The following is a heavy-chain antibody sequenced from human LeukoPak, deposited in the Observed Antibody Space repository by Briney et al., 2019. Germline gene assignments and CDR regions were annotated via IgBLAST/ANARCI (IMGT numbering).Heavy chain of an antibody. D-gene: IGHD6-19*01. CDR1: AFTFSRYA. Sequence: RGSLRLSCAASAFTFSRYAMSWIRQAPGKGLEWIAAIGGSGGTTYYADSVKGRFTISRDNSKNTLFLQMNSLRAEDTAVYYCAKQQGSGWAFDIWGQGTMVTVSS. J-gene: IGHJ3*02. CDR3: AKQQGSGWAFDI. V-gene: IGHV3-23*01. CDR2: IGGSGGTT.